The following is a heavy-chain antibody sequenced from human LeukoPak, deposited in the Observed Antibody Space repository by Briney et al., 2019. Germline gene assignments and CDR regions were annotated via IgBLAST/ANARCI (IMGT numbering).Heavy chain of an antibody. CDR3: ARWGRTYYDFWSGYYLLDY. D-gene: IGHD3-3*01. CDR2: INHSGST. V-gene: IGHV4-34*01. J-gene: IGHJ4*02. CDR1: GGSFSGYY. Sequence: SETLSLTCAVYGGSFSGYYWSWIRQPPGKGLEWIGEINHSGSTNYNPSLKSRVTISVDTSKNQFSLKLSSVTAADTAVYYCARWGRTYYDFWSGYYLLDYWGQGTLVTVSS.